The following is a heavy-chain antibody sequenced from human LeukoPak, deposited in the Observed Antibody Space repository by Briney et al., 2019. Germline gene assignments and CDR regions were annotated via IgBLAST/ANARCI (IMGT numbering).Heavy chain of an antibody. CDR3: AKDDVAIVVVPAAAFDY. Sequence: GRSLRLSCAASGFTFSSYGMHWVRQAPGKGLEWVAVISYDGSNIYYADCVKGRFTISRDNSKTTLYLQMNSLRGEETAVYYCAKDDVAIVVVPAAAFDYWGQGTLVTVSS. V-gene: IGHV3-30*18. J-gene: IGHJ4*02. CDR2: ISYDGSNI. D-gene: IGHD2-2*01. CDR1: GFTFSSYG.